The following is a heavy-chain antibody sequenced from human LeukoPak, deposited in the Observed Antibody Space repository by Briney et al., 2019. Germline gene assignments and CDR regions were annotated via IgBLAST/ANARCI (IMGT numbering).Heavy chain of an antibody. D-gene: IGHD1-26*01. V-gene: IGHV3-74*01. Sequence: PGGSLRLSCAASGFTFRSHWMHWVRQAPGKGLVWVSRIESDGSSSSYADFVRGRFTISRDNARNTLYLQLNSLRAEDTAVYYCGREHSGPGPSVDSWGQGTLVPVSS. J-gene: IGHJ4*02. CDR2: IESDGSSS. CDR3: GREHSGPGPSVDS. CDR1: GFTFRSHW.